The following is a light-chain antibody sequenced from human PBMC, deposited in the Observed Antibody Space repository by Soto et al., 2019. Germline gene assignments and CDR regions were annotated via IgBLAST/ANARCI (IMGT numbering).Light chain of an antibody. Sequence: QSALTQPASVSGSPGQSITISCTGAVSEVAGYTYVSWYQQHPGKGPKVIIYDVSNRPSGVSNRFSGSKSGTTASLTSPGLQAEDEADYYCSSFTSILGLFGGGTKVTVL. CDR2: DVS. J-gene: IGLJ2*01. V-gene: IGLV2-14*03. CDR1: VSEVAGYTY. CDR3: SSFTSILGL.